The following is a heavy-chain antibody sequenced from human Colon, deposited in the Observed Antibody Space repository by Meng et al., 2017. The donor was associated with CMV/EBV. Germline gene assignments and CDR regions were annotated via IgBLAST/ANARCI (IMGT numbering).Heavy chain of an antibody. CDR2: IRSDGTET. CDR1: AFTFSHYW. CDR3: ARHADGGWYAMDV. J-gene: IGHJ6*02. Sequence: GESLKISCPASAFTFSHYWMTWVRQPPGKGLEWVANIRSDGTETNHVDSLKGRFTISRDNGKNALYLQMNSLRVEDTAVYYCARHADGGWYAMDVWGHGTTVTVSS. V-gene: IGHV3-7*02. D-gene: IGHD2-15*01.